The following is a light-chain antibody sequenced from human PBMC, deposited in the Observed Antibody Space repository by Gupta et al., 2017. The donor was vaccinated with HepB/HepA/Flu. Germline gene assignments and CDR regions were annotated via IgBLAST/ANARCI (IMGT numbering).Light chain of an antibody. CDR3: QTWGTGIWV. J-gene: IGLJ3*02. CDR1: SGHATYA. V-gene: IGLV4-69*01. Sequence: QLVLTQSPSASVSLGASVKLPCTLSSGHATYAIAWHQQQSEKGPRYLMKVNSDGSHSKGDGIPDRFSGSSSGAERYLIISSLQSEDEADYYCQTWGTGIWVFGGGTKLTVL. CDR2: VNSDGSH.